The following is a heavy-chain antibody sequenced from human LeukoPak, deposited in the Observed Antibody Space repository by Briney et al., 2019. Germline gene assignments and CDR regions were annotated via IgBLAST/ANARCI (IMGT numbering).Heavy chain of an antibody. CDR2: IWYDGSNK. CDR3: ARVIRGRGSSSLDY. V-gene: IGHV3-33*08. Sequence: GRSLRLSCAASRFTFSNYGVNWVRQAPGKGLEWVAVIWYDGSNKYYADSVKGRFTISRDNSKNTLYLQMNSLRAEDTAVYYCARVIRGRGSSSLDYWGQGTLVTVSS. D-gene: IGHD6-6*01. J-gene: IGHJ4*02. CDR1: RFTFSNYG.